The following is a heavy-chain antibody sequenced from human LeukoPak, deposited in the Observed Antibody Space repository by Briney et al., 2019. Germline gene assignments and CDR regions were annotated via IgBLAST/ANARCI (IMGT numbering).Heavy chain of an antibody. V-gene: IGHV4-31*03. J-gene: IGHJ5*02. CDR1: GGSISSGGYY. CDR3: ARVEPAAIEWFDP. CDR2: IYYSGST. Sequence: SQTLSLTCTVSGGSISSGGYYWSWIRQHPGKGLEWIGYIYYSGSTYYNPSLKSRVTISVDTSKNQFSLKLSSVTAADTAVYYCARVEPAAIEWFDPWGQGTLVTVSS. D-gene: IGHD2-2*02.